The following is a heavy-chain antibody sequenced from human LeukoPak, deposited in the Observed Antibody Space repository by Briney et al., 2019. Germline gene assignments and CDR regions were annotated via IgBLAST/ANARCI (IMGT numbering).Heavy chain of an antibody. J-gene: IGHJ4*02. Sequence: PSETLSLTCVVYGGSFSGYYWSWIRQPPGKGLEWIGEINHSGSTNYNPSLKSRVTISVDTSKNQFSLKLSSVTAADTAVYYCASSPRYLSDYWGQGTLVTVSS. CDR1: GGSFSGYY. V-gene: IGHV4-34*01. CDR2: INHSGST. D-gene: IGHD2/OR15-2a*01. CDR3: ASSPRYLSDY.